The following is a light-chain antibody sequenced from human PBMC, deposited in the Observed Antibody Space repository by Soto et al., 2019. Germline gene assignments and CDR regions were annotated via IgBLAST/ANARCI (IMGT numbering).Light chain of an antibody. Sequence: SYELTQPPSVSVAPGQTARITCGETNIGRKSVHWYQQKPGQAPVVVVYDDRDRPSGIPERVSGSNSGNTAALTISRVEAGDEADYYCQLWDSNSDHVVFGGGTKVTVL. CDR1: NIGRKS. V-gene: IGLV3-21*02. J-gene: IGLJ2*01. CDR2: DDR. CDR3: QLWDSNSDHVV.